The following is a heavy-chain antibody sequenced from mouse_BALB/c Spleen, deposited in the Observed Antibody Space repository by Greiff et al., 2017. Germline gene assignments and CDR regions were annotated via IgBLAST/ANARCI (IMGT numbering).Heavy chain of an antibody. CDR2: IYPGSGNT. CDR1: GYTFTDYY. D-gene: IGHD2-4*01. CDR3: ARSKGLRGRDYFDY. J-gene: IGHJ2*01. V-gene: IGHV1-84*02. Sequence: QVQLQQSGPELVKPGASVKISCKASGYTFTDYYINWVKQKPGQGLEWIGWIYPGSGNTKYNEKFKGKATLTVDTSSSTAYMQLSSLTSEDTAVYFCARSKGLRGRDYFDYWGQGTTLTVSS.